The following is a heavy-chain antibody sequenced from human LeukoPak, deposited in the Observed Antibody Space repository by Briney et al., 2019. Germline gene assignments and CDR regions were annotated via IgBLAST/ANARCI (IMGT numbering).Heavy chain of an antibody. Sequence: GGSLRLSCAASGFTFSSYAMSWVRQAPGKGLEWVSAISGSGGSTYYADSVKGRFTISRDNSKNTLYLQMNSLRAEDTAVYYCAKDRSVFGVVIMAAGAFDIWGQGTMVTVSS. CDR3: AKDRSVFGVVIMAAGAFDI. J-gene: IGHJ3*02. D-gene: IGHD3-3*01. CDR1: GFTFSSYA. CDR2: ISGSGGST. V-gene: IGHV3-23*01.